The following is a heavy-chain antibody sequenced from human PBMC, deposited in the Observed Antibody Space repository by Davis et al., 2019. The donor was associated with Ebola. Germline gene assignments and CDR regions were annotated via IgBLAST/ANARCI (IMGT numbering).Heavy chain of an antibody. CDR1: RFTLTSHG. CDR3: ASDLGYCTDGSCHFYHYGMDV. D-gene: IGHD2-8*02. V-gene: IGHV3-33*01. CDR2: IKYDGSNK. Sequence: GESLKISCASSRFTLTSHGMHWVRQVSGKGLEWVAFIKYDGSNKYYADSVKGRFTISRDNSKNTLYLQMNSLRAEDTGVYFCASDLGYCTDGSCHFYHYGMDVWGQGTVVTVPS. J-gene: IGHJ6*02.